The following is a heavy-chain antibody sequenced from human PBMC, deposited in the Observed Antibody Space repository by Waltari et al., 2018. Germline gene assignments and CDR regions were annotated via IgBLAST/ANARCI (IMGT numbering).Heavy chain of an antibody. CDR2: MNQDGNER. Sequence: EVDLVESGGGLVQPGESLTLSCAASGFTFISYWMTWVRQAPGGVLEGVANMNQDGNERNYVDSVKGRFTISRDNAKNSLYLQMNSLRAEDTALYYCVRGQNADYWGQGALVTVSS. CDR1: GFTFISYW. CDR3: VRGQNADY. J-gene: IGHJ4*02. V-gene: IGHV3-7*01.